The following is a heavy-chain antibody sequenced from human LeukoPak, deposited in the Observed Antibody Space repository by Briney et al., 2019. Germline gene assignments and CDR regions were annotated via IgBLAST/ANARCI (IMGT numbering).Heavy chain of an antibody. CDR1: GFTFSSSA. Sequence: GGSLRLSCAASGFTFSSSAMSWVRQAPGKGLEWVSAITSGGDGTYYADSVKRRFTISRDNSKNTLYLQMNSLRAEDTAVYYCGNRGSSSGYYDYWGQGTLVTVSS. CDR3: GNRGSSSGYYDY. D-gene: IGHD3-22*01. V-gene: IGHV3-23*01. CDR2: ITSGGDGT. J-gene: IGHJ4*02.